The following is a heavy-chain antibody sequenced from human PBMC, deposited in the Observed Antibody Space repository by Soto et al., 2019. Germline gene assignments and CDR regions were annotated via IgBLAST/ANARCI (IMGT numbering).Heavy chain of an antibody. V-gene: IGHV4-34*01. CDR1: GGSFSGYY. CDR3: ASSSGYPAGFFDY. D-gene: IGHD5-12*01. J-gene: IGHJ4*02. Sequence: SETLSLTCAVYGGSFSGYYWSWIRQPPGKGLEWIGEINHSGSTNYNPSLKSRVTISVDTSKNQFSLKLSSVTAADTAVYYCASSSGYPAGFFDYWGQGTLVTVSS. CDR2: INHSGST.